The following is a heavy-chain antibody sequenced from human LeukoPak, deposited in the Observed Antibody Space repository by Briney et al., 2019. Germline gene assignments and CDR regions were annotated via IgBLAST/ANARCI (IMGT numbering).Heavy chain of an antibody. CDR3: ARDEGFDYDFWSGYHYPFDP. CDR2: INPSGGST. D-gene: IGHD3-3*01. J-gene: IGHJ5*02. Sequence: GASVKVSCKASGYTFTSYYMHWVRQAPGQGLEWMGIINPSGGSTSYAQKLQGRVTMTRDTSTSTVYMELSSLRSEDTAVYYCARDEGFDYDFWSGYHYPFDPWGQGTLVTVSS. CDR1: GYTFTSYY. V-gene: IGHV1-46*03.